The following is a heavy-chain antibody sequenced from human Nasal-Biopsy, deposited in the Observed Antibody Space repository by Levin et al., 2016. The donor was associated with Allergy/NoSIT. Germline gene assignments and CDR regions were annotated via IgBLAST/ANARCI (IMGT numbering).Heavy chain of an antibody. CDR1: GDSISSSRYY. J-gene: IGHJ4*02. Sequence: SETLSLTCTVSGDSISSSRYYWTWIRQQPGKGLEWIGYIYHTGSTNYNPSLKSRLTLSVDTSKNQFSLTLNSVTAADTAVYYCAREDLTSVVFDYWGQGTRGHRLL. CDR2: IYHTGST. V-gene: IGHV4-31*03. D-gene: IGHD2-21*01. CDR3: AREDLTSVVFDY.